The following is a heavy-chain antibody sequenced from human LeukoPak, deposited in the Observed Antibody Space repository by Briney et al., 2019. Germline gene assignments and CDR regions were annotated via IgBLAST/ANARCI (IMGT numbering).Heavy chain of an antibody. CDR1: GFTFSDYY. D-gene: IGHD6-13*01. CDR3: ARVGSTVAAGTPDY. Sequence: GGPLRLSCAASGFTFSDYYMSWIRQAPGEGLEWLSYISGSGSHTTYADSVRGRFTISRDNAKNSLSLQVNSLRADDTAVYYCARVGSTVAAGTPDYWGQGTLVTVSS. CDR2: ISGSGSHT. V-gene: IGHV3-11*06. J-gene: IGHJ4*02.